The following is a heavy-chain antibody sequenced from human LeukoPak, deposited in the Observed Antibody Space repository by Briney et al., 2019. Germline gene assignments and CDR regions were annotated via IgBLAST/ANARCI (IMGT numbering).Heavy chain of an antibody. V-gene: IGHV4-34*01. CDR1: GGSFSGYY. D-gene: IGHD3-16*02. CDR2: INHSGST. CDR3: ASDPLLLRLGELSP. Sequence: SETLSLPCAVYGGSFSGYYWSWIRQPPGKGLEWIGEINHSGSTNYNPSLKSRVTISVDTSKNQFSLKLSSVTAADTAVYYCASDPLLLRLGELSPWGQGTLVTVSS. J-gene: IGHJ5*02.